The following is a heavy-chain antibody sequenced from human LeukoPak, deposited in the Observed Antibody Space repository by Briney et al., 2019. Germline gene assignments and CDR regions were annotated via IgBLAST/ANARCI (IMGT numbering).Heavy chain of an antibody. V-gene: IGHV1-3*01. CDR3: ARDASWPYHFDY. J-gene: IGHJ4*02. D-gene: IGHD2-2*01. Sequence: ASVKVSGKASGYTFTSYSIHWVRQAPGQGLEWMGWINAGNGNTKHSQNFQGRVTITRDTSASTAYMELSSLRSEDTAVYYCARDASWPYHFDYWGQGTLVTVSS. CDR1: GYTFTSYS. CDR2: INAGNGNT.